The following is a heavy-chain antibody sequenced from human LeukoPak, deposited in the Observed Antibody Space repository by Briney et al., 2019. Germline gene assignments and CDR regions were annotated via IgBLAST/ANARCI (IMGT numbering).Heavy chain of an antibody. CDR1: GFAFSSYA. Sequence: GGSLRLSCAASGFAFSSYAMSWVRQAPGKGLEWVSAISGSGGSTYYADSVKGRFTISRDNSKNTLYLQMNSLRAEDTAVYYCAELPLGSYRPLDYWGQGTLVTVSS. J-gene: IGHJ4*02. CDR3: AELPLGSYRPLDY. V-gene: IGHV3-23*01. D-gene: IGHD1-26*01. CDR2: ISGSGGST.